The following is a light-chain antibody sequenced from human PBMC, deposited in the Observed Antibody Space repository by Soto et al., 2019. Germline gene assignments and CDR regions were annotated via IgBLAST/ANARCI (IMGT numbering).Light chain of an antibody. Sequence: EIVMTQSPATLSVSPGEIATLSCSASQTVSSNYLAWCQQRPGQAPRLLIYGASTRAAGIPDRFSGSGSGTDFTLTITRLEPEDSAVYFCQKYTGPPTNFGQGTRLEIK. CDR1: QTVSSNY. J-gene: IGKJ5*01. V-gene: IGKV3-20*01. CDR3: QKYTGPPTN. CDR2: GAS.